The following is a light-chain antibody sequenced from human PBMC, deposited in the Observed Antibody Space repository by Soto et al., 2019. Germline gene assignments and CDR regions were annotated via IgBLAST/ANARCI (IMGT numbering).Light chain of an antibody. V-gene: IGLV2-14*01. Sequence: QSVLTQPASVSGSPGQSITISCTGTSSSVGGYNSVSWYQQHPGKAPKLMIYEVSSRPSGVSNRFSGSKSGNTASLTISGLQAEDEADYYCSSYTGSSTLVFGTGTKLTVL. CDR1: SSSVGGYNS. CDR2: EVS. CDR3: SSYTGSSTLV. J-gene: IGLJ1*01.